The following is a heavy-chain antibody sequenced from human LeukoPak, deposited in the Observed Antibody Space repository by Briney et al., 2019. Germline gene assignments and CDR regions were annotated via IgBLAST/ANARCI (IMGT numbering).Heavy chain of an antibody. V-gene: IGHV3-74*01. Sequence: GGSLRLSCAASGFTFSSYWMHWVRHAPGKGLVWVSRINSDGSSTSYADSVKGRFTISRDNAKNTLYLQMNSLRAEDTAVYYCASSGWSSPFDYWGQGTLVTVSS. D-gene: IGHD6-19*01. CDR3: ASSGWSSPFDY. CDR1: GFTFSSYW. CDR2: INSDGSST. J-gene: IGHJ4*02.